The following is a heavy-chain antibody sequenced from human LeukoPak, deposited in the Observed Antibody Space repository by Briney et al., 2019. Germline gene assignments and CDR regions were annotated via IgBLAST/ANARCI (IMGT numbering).Heavy chain of an antibody. CDR3: ARVGYSGYDYDY. V-gene: IGHV3-23*01. CDR1: GFTFSSYA. CDR2: ISGSGDST. Sequence: GGSLRLSCEASGFTFSSYAMSLVRQAPGKGLEWVSVISGSGDSTYYADSVEGRCTISRDNSKDALYLQMNSLRAEDTAVYYCARVGYSGYDYDYWGQGTLVTVSS. J-gene: IGHJ4*02. D-gene: IGHD5-12*01.